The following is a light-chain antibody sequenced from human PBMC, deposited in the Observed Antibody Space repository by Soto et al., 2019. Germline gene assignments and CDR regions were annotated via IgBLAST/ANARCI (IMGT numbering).Light chain of an antibody. Sequence: DIQMTQSPSTLSASVGDRVTITCRASQSINNYLAWYQQKPGKAPKLLIYKASTLESGVPSRFSGSGSGTECTLSISSLQPDDFATYYCQQYESFPRTFGQGTKVEIK. J-gene: IGKJ1*01. CDR2: KAS. CDR3: QQYESFPRT. CDR1: QSINNY. V-gene: IGKV1-5*03.